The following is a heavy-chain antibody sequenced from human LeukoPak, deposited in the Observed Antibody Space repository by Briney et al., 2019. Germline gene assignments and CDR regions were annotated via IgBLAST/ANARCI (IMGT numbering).Heavy chain of an antibody. D-gene: IGHD6-19*01. V-gene: IGHV3-21*01. CDR2: ISSSSSYI. Sequence: PGGSLRLSCAASGFTFSSYSMNWVRQAPGKGLEWVSSISSSSSYIYYADSVKGRFTISRDNAKNSLYLQMNSLRAEDTAVYYCARDRIAVADAGFDYWGQGTLVNVSS. CDR1: GFTFSSYS. CDR3: ARDRIAVADAGFDY. J-gene: IGHJ4*02.